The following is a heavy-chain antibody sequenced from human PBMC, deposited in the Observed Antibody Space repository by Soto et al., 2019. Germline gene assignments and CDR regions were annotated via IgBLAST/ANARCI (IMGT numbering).Heavy chain of an antibody. CDR1: GGTFRNSA. V-gene: IGHV1-69*12. CDR3: ARDNDRPQLGGNYYYILDV. CDR2: IMPIFRTP. D-gene: IGHD1-1*01. J-gene: IGHJ6*02. Sequence: QVQLEQSGAEVKKPGSSVKLSCKASGGTFRNSAISWVRQAPGQGLEWMGGIMPIFRTPDYAQKFQGRGTITADESTNTAYMELSGLRSDDTAVYYCARDNDRPQLGGNYYYILDVWGHGTTVTVSS.